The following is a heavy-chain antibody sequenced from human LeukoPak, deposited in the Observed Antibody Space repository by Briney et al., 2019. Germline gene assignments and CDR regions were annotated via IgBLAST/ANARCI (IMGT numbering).Heavy chain of an antibody. CDR1: GGTFSSYA. V-gene: IGHV1-69*13. CDR3: ARGFYGDYCLDY. CDR2: IIPIFGTA. J-gene: IGHJ4*02. Sequence: GASVKVSCKASGGTFSSYAISWARQAPGQGLEWMGGIIPIFGTANYAQKFQGRVTITADESTSTAYMELSSLRSEDTAVYYCARGFYGDYCLDYWGQGTLVTVSS. D-gene: IGHD4-17*01.